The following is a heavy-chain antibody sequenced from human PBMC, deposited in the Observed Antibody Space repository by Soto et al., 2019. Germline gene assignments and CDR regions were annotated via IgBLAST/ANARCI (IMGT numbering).Heavy chain of an antibody. J-gene: IGHJ3*02. CDR3: ARDVSPGSSSLYLDAFDI. CDR2: INRDGSKK. CDR1: GFTPSAYW. Sequence: EVQLEESGGDLVQPGGSLRLSCAASGFTPSAYWMTWVRPAPGKGLEWVANINRDGSKKSHLDSVRGRFTISRDNVGNSLYLQMDSLRADDTALYYCARDVSPGSSSLYLDAFDIWCQGTMVTVSS. V-gene: IGHV3-7*05. D-gene: IGHD6-13*01.